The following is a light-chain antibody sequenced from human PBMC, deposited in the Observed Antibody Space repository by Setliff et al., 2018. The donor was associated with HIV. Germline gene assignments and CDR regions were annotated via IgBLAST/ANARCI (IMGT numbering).Light chain of an antibody. J-gene: IGLJ1*01. CDR1: SSDVGAYNY. Sequence: QSVLTQPASVSGSPGQSIAISCTGTSSDVGAYNYVSWYQQHPGKVPKLVIYDVSTRPSGVSNRFSGSKSGNTASLTISGLQAEDEADYYCSSYTSNNTRVFGTGTKVTVL. CDR2: DVS. CDR3: SSYTSNNTRV. V-gene: IGLV2-14*03.